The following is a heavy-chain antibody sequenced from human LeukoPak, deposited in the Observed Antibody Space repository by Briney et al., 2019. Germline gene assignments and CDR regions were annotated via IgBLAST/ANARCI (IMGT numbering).Heavy chain of an antibody. CDR1: GFTFSTYA. J-gene: IGHJ4*02. D-gene: IGHD2-15*01. CDR2: ISTNGGGS. CDR3: ARYCSGVSCYSGYDY. V-gene: IGHV3-64*01. Sequence: GGSLRLSCAASGFTFSTYAMHWVRQTPGKGLEYVSAISTNGGGSYYANSVKGRFTISRDNSKNTLYLQMGSLRAEDMAVYYCARYCSGVSCYSGYDYWGQGTLVTVSS.